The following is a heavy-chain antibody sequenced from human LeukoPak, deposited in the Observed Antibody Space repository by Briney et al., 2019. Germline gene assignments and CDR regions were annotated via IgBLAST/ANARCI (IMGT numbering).Heavy chain of an antibody. Sequence: GGSLRLSCAPSGFTFDDYGMSWVRQAPGKGLEWVSGINWKGGSTAYADSVKGRFTISRDNAKNSLYLQMNSLRAEDTALYYCARDLSLLPSYMDVWGKGTTVTVSS. V-gene: IGHV3-20*04. CDR3: ARDLSLLPSYMDV. J-gene: IGHJ6*03. CDR2: INWKGGST. D-gene: IGHD3-16*01. CDR1: GFTFDDYG.